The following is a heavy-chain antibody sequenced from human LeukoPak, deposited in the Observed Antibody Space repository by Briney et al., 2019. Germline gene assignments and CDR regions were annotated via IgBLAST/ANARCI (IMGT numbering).Heavy chain of an antibody. CDR2: FDPEDGET. J-gene: IGHJ4*02. V-gene: IGHV1-24*01. D-gene: IGHD2-21*02. Sequence: ASVKVSCKVSGYTLTELSMHWVRQAPGKGLEWMGGFDPEDGETIYAQKFQGRVTMTEDTSTDTAYMELSSLRSEDTAVYYCATSERGNYCGGDCRYYFDYWGQGTLVTVSS. CDR3: ATSERGNYCGGDCRYYFDY. CDR1: GYTLTELS.